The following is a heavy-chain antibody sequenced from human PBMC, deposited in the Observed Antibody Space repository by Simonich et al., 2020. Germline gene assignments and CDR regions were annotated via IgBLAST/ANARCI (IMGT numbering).Heavy chain of an antibody. Sequence: QVQLVESGGGVVQPGRSLRLSCAASGFTFSSYGMHWVRQAPGKGLEWVAVISYDGSNKYYADSVKGRFTISRDNSKNTLYLQMNSLRAEDTAVYYCAREDLTGDAFDIWGQGTMVTVSS. CDR3: AREDLTGDAFDI. V-gene: IGHV3-30*19. J-gene: IGHJ3*02. CDR2: ISYDGSNK. D-gene: IGHD7-27*01. CDR1: GFTFSSYG.